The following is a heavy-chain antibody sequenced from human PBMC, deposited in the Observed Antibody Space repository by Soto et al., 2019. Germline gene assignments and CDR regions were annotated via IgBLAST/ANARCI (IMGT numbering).Heavy chain of an antibody. Sequence: PGGSLRLSCAASGFTFSSCSMNWVRQAPGKGLEWVSYISSSSTIYYADSVKGRFTISRGNAKNSLYLQMNSLRDEDTAVYYCATGPHNWNYDQHFDYWGQGTQVTVSS. CDR3: ATGPHNWNYDQHFDY. J-gene: IGHJ4*02. CDR2: ISSSSTI. D-gene: IGHD1-7*01. CDR1: GFTFSSCS. V-gene: IGHV3-48*02.